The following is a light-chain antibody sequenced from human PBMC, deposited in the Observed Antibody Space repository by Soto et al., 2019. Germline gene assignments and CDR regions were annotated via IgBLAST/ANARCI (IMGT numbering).Light chain of an antibody. J-gene: IGLJ1*01. CDR3: SSYASSSTYV. V-gene: IGLV2-14*01. CDR2: EVS. Sequence: QSVLTQPASVSGNPGQSITISCTGTSSDVGGYNYVSWYQQHPGKAPKLIIYEVSDRRSGVSNRFSVSKSGNTASLTISGLQAEDEADYYCSSYASSSTYVFGTGSKVTGL. CDR1: SSDVGGYNY.